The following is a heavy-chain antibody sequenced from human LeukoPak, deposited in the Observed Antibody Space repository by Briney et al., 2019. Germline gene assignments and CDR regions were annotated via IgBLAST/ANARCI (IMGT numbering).Heavy chain of an antibody. Sequence: SETLSLTCTVSGGSINSHYWSWVRQPPGKGLVWIGYISYSGNTNYNPSLKSRVTISMHTSKNQLSLKLNSVTAADTAVYYCARLVGSSWYREVLRGRDYWGQGTLVTVSS. CDR2: ISYSGNT. V-gene: IGHV4-59*11. J-gene: IGHJ4*02. D-gene: IGHD6-13*01. CDR3: ARLVGSSWYREVLRGRDY. CDR1: GGSINSHY.